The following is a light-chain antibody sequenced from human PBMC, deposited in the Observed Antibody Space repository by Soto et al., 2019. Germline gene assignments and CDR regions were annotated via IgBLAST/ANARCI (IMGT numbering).Light chain of an antibody. J-gene: IGKJ1*01. Sequence: IQMTQSPSSLSASGGYRVTITCRSSQGISNYLGWYQQKPGKPPKVLIYGASNLQSGVPPRFSGSGSGTDFTLAISSLQPEDSATYYCLQDINYPWTFGQGTKVDIK. CDR3: LQDINYPWT. CDR1: QGISNY. CDR2: GAS. V-gene: IGKV1-6*01.